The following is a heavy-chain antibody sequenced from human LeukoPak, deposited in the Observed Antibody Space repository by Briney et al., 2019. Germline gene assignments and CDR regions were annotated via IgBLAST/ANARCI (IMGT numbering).Heavy chain of an antibody. CDR2: IYYSGST. D-gene: IGHD2-21*02. Sequence: SETLSLTCTVSGGSISSYYWSWIRQPPGKGLEWIGYIYYSGSTNYNPSLKSRVTISVDTSKNQFSLKLSSVTAADTAVYYCAREGLVVTAISPPGAFDIWGQGTMVTVSS. V-gene: IGHV4-59*01. J-gene: IGHJ3*02. CDR1: GGSISSYY. CDR3: AREGLVVTAISPPGAFDI.